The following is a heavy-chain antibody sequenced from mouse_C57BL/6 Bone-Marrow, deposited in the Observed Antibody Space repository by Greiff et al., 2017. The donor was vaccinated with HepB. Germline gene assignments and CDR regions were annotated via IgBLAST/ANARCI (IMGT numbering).Heavy chain of an antibody. J-gene: IGHJ3*01. Sequence: EVMLVESGGGLVKPGGSLKLSCAASGFTFSDYGMHWVRQAPEKGLEWVAYISSGSSTIYYADTVKGRFTISRDNAKNTLFLQMTSLRSEDTAMYYCARNYGSSWDWFAYWGQGTLVTVSA. D-gene: IGHD1-1*01. CDR3: ARNYGSSWDWFAY. CDR2: ISSGSSTI. V-gene: IGHV5-17*01. CDR1: GFTFSDYG.